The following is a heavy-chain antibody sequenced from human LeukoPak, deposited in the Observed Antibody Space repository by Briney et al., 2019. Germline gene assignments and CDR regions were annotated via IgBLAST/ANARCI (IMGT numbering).Heavy chain of an antibody. CDR2: INVGSGNT. Sequence: ASVTVSCKASGYTFTNYAMHWVRQAPGQRLEWMGWINVGSGNTKSLQKFQGRVTITRDTSASTAYMELSSLRSEDTAIYYCARDLGYSYDSSGYAFDIWGQGTMVTVSS. V-gene: IGHV1-3*01. D-gene: IGHD3-22*01. CDR1: GYTFTNYA. J-gene: IGHJ3*02. CDR3: ARDLGYSYDSSGYAFDI.